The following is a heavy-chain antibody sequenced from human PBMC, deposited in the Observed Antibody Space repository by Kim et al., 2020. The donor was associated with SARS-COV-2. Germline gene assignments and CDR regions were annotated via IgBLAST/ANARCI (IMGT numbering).Heavy chain of an antibody. CDR1: GFTFSSYA. V-gene: IGHV3-30*04. Sequence: GGSLRLSCAASGFTFSSYAMHWVRQAPGKGLEWVAVISYDGSNKYYADSVKGRFTISRDNSKNTLYLQMNSLRAEDTAVYYCARGERFGELFHPVYYGMDDWGQGTTVTVSS. J-gene: IGHJ6*02. D-gene: IGHD3-10*01. CDR2: ISYDGSNK. CDR3: ARGERFGELFHPVYYGMDD.